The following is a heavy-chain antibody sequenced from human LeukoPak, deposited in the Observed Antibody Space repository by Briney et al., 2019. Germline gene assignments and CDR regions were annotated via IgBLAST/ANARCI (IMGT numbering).Heavy chain of an antibody. CDR2: IVVGSGNT. D-gene: IGHD3-9*01. Sequence: SVKVSCKASGFTFTSSAVQWVRQARGQRLEWIGWIVVGSGNTNYAQKFQERVTITRDMSTSTAYMGLSSLRSEDTAVYYCAADDGDILTAPGDYWGQGTLVTVSS. CDR1: GFTFTSSA. V-gene: IGHV1-58*01. CDR3: AADDGDILTAPGDY. J-gene: IGHJ4*02.